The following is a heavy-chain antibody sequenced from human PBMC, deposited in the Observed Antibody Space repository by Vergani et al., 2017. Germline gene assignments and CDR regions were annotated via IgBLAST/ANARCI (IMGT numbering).Heavy chain of an antibody. D-gene: IGHD5-18*01. J-gene: IGHJ4*02. CDR1: GFTFDDYA. CDR2: ISWNSGSI. Sequence: EVQLVESGGGLVQPGRSLRLSCAASGFTFDDYAMHWVRQAPGKGLEWVSGISWNSGSIGYADSVTGRFTISRENAKNSLYLQMNSLRAEDTAVYYCARDRQQLWRYYFDYWGQGTLVTVSS. V-gene: IGHV3-9*01. CDR3: ARDRQQLWRYYFDY.